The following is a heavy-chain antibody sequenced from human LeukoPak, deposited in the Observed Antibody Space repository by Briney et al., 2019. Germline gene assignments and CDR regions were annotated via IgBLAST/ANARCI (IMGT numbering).Heavy chain of an antibody. D-gene: IGHD6-19*01. J-gene: IGHJ1*01. CDR3: ARISGVAGTTEYFQH. V-gene: IGHV3-23*01. Sequence: PGGSLRLSCAASGFTVSSYALSWVRQAPGKGLEWVSGISGSGGSTYYADSVKGRFTISRDNSKNTLYLQMSSLRAEDTAVYYCARISGVAGTTEYFQHWGQGTLVTVSS. CDR2: ISGSGGST. CDR1: GFTVSSYA.